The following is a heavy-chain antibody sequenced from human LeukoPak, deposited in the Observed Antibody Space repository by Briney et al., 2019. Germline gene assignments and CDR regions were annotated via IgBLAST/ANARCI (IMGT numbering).Heavy chain of an antibody. J-gene: IGHJ6*03. CDR1: GGTFSSYA. V-gene: IGHV1-18*01. D-gene: IGHD3-3*01. Sequence: ASVKVSCKASGGTFSSYAISWVRQAPGQGREWMGWISAYNGNTNYAQKLQGRVTMTTDTSTSTAYTELRSLRSDDTAVYYCARCGVVTIFGVVQSYMDVWGKGTTVTVSS. CDR2: ISAYNGNT. CDR3: ARCGVVTIFGVVQSYMDV.